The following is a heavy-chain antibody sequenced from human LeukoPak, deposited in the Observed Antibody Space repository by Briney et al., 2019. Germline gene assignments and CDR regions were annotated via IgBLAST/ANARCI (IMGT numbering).Heavy chain of an antibody. CDR2: INRDGTST. J-gene: IGHJ4*02. Sequence: PGGSLRLSCAASGFNVSSNYMTWVRQAPGKGLVWVSRINRDGTSTSYADSVKGRFTISRENAKNTLYLQMSSPRVEDTAVYYCARDYNFDYWGQGTLVTVSS. CDR3: ARDYNFDY. CDR1: GFNVSSNY. D-gene: IGHD3-10*01. V-gene: IGHV3-74*01.